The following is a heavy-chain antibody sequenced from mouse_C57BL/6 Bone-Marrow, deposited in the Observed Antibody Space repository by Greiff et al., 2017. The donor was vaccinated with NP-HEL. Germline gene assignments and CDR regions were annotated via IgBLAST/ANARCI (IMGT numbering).Heavy chain of an antibody. D-gene: IGHD2-10*01. J-gene: IGHJ3*01. Sequence: QVQLQQPGAELVRPGTSVKLSCKASGYTFTSYWMHWVKQRPGQGLEWIGVIDPSDSYTNYNQKFKGKATLTVDTSSSTAYMQLSSLTSEDSAVYYCARSKEPYPRGAYWGQGTLVTVSA. V-gene: IGHV1-59*01. CDR2: IDPSDSYT. CDR1: GYTFTSYW. CDR3: ARSKEPYPRGAY.